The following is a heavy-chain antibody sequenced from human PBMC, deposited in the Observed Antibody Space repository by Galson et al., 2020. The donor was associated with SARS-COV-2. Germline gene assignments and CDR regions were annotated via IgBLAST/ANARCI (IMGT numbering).Heavy chain of an antibody. V-gene: IGHV3-30*01. Sequence: GGSLRPSCAASGFTFSSYAMHWVRQAPGKGLEWVAVISYDGSNKYYADSVKGRFTISRDNSKNTRYLQMNSLRAEDTAVYYCAGNSGSSADWYFDLWGRGTLVTVSS. J-gene: IGHJ2*01. CDR3: AGNSGSSADWYFDL. CDR1: GFTFSSYA. D-gene: IGHD1-26*01. CDR2: ISYDGSNK.